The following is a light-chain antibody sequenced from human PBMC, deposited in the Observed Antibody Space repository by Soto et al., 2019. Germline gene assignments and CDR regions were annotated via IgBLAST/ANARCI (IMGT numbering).Light chain of an antibody. Sequence: DIQMTQSPSSLSASVGDRVTITCRASQSISSYLNWYQQKLGKAPKLLIYVASSLQSGVPSRFSGSGSGTDFTLTISSLQPADFATYYSQQSYSKPYPFGQGTNLEIK. J-gene: IGKJ2*01. CDR3: QQSYSKPYP. CDR1: QSISSY. V-gene: IGKV1-39*01. CDR2: VAS.